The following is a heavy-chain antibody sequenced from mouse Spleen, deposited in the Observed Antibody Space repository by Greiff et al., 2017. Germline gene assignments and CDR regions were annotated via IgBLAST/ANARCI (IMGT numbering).Heavy chain of an antibody. CDR1: GYTFTGYW. D-gene: IGHD2-14*01. CDR2: ILPGSGST. J-gene: IGHJ3*01. CDR3: SRRGGYWYYVLFGY. Sequence: QVQLKESGAELMKPGASVKLSCKATGYTFTGYWIEWVKQRPGHGLEWIGEILPGSGSTNYNEKFKGKATFTADTSSNTAYLQLSRLTTEDSAIFFFSRRGGYWYYVLFGYRGQGTLVTVSA. V-gene: IGHV1-9*01.